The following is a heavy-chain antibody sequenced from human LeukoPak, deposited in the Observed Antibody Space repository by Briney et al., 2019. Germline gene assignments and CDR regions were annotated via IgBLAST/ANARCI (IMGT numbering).Heavy chain of an antibody. CDR2: IRYDGSNK. V-gene: IGHV3-30*02. CDR1: GFTFSSSG. Sequence: PGGSLRLSCAASGFTFSSSGMHWVRQAPGKGLEWVALIRYDGSNKYYADSAKGRFTISRDNSKNTLYLQMNSLRAGDTAVYYCAKDRCSSTSCYNFDYWGQGTLVTVSS. D-gene: IGHD2-2*02. CDR3: AKDRCSSTSCYNFDY. J-gene: IGHJ4*02.